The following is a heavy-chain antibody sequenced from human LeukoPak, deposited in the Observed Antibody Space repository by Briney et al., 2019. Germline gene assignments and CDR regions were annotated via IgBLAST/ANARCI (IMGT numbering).Heavy chain of an antibody. CDR2: IKQDGSEK. D-gene: IGHD2-15*01. CDR1: GFTFSSYW. CDR3: ARVSGIGGYYGMDV. J-gene: IGHJ6*02. Sequence: GGSLRLSCAASGFTFSSYWMSWVRQAPGKGLEWLANIKQDGSEKYYVDSVKGRFTISRDNAKNSLYLQMNSLRAEDTAVYYCARVSGIGGYYGMDVWGQGTTVTVSS. V-gene: IGHV3-7*03.